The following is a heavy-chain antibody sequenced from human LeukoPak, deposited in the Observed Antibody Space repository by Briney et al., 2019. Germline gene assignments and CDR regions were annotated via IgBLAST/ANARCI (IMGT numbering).Heavy chain of an antibody. J-gene: IGHJ4*02. Sequence: SSETLSLTCTVSGGSISSYYWSWIRQPPGKGLEWIGYIYYSGSTNYNPSLMSRVTISVDTSKNQFSLKLSSVTAADTAVYYCARHSGSYYDFDYWGQGTLVTVSS. CDR3: ARHSGSYYDFDY. V-gene: IGHV4-59*08. CDR2: IYYSGST. D-gene: IGHD1-26*01. CDR1: GGSISSYY.